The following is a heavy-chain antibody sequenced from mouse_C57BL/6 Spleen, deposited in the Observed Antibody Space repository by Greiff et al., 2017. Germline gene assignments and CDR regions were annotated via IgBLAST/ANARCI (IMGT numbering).Heavy chain of an antibody. CDR1: GYSITSGYD. CDR3: ARGGWPPYYAMDY. D-gene: IGHD2-3*01. J-gene: IGHJ4*01. V-gene: IGHV3-1*01. CDR2: ISYSGST. Sequence: VQLQQSGPGMVKPSQSLSLTCTVTGYSITSGYDWHWIRHFPGNKLEWMGYISYSGSTNYNPSLKSRISITHDTSKNHFFLKLNSVTTEDTATYYCARGGWPPYYAMDYWGQGTSVTVSS.